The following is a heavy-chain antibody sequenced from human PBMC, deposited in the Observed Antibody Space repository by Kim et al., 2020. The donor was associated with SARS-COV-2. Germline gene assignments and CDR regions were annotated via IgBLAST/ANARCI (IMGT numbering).Heavy chain of an antibody. CDR3: AKDRVATIGGPVGAPSKTYARVRYHYYYGMDV. V-gene: IGHV3-33*06. CDR2: IWYDGSNK. J-gene: IGHJ6*02. Sequence: GGSLRLSCAASGFTFSSYGMHWVRQAPGKGLEWVAVIWYDGSNKYYADSVKGRFTISRDNSKNTLYLQMNSLRAEDTAVYYCAKDRVATIGGPVGAPSKTYARVRYHYYYGMDVWGQGTTVTVSS. CDR1: GFTFSSYG. D-gene: IGHD5-12*01.